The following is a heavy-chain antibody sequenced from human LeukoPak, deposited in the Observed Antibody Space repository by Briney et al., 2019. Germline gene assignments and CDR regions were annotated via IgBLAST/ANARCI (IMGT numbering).Heavy chain of an antibody. CDR1: GFTFNTYT. CDR3: ARLAAPGAFDI. V-gene: IGHV3-48*04. D-gene: IGHD6-13*01. Sequence: GGSLRLSCAASGFTFNTYTMNWVRQAPGKGLEWISYLSSGSDSIFYADSVKGRFTISRDNAKNSLYLQMNSLRAEDTAVYYCARLAAPGAFDIWGQGTMVTVSS. J-gene: IGHJ3*02. CDR2: LSSGSDSI.